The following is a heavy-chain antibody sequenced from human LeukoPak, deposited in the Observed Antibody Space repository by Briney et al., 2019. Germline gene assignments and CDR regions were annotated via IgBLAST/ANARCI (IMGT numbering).Heavy chain of an antibody. CDR1: GGSFSDYY. CDR2: INHSGST. V-gene: IGHV4-34*01. D-gene: IGHD2-2*02. J-gene: IGHJ5*02. Sequence: PSETLSLTCAVYGGSFSDYYWSWIRQPPGKGLEWSGEINHSGSTNYNPSLKSRVTISVDTSKNQFSLKLSSVTAADTAVYYCARIGCSSTSCYTGVLWFDPWGQGTLVTVSS. CDR3: ARIGCSSTSCYTGVLWFDP.